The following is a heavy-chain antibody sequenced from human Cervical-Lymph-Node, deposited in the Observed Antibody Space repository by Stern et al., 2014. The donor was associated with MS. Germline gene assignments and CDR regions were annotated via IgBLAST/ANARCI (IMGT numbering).Heavy chain of an antibody. CDR3: VRKGYASGWYGYFDY. Sequence: VQLVESGAEVKKPGASVKVSCKTSGYTFTSYGLSWVRQAPGQGLEWMGWISPHNGNTHDAPTLHGRVTMTRDTSTTTAYMELRSLRSDDTAVYYCVRKGYASGWYGYFDYWGQGTLVTVSS. CDR2: ISPHNGNT. D-gene: IGHD6-19*01. J-gene: IGHJ4*02. CDR1: GYTFTSYG. V-gene: IGHV1-18*01.